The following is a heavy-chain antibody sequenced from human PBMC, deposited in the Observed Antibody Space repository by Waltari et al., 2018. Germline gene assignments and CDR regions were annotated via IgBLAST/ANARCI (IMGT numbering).Heavy chain of an antibody. V-gene: IGHV4-39*01. D-gene: IGHD5-12*01. CDR1: GVSITSNRRY. CDR2: MSYSGAT. CDR3: ATYIGASLGTAAFDV. J-gene: IGHJ3*01. Sequence: QVQVQESGPGLVKPSETLSPTCTLSGVSITSNRRYWGWIRQPPGQGLEWIGTMSYSGATYSSPSLKSRVTISRDTSENQLSLKLGSVTAADTAVYYCATYIGASLGTAAFDVWGQGTTVTVSS.